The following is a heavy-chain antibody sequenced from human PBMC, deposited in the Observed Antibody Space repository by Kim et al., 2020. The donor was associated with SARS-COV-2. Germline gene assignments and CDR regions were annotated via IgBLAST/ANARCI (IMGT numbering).Heavy chain of an antibody. V-gene: IGHV3-7*03. Sequence: GGSLRLSCAASGFSFRIYWMNWVRQAPGKGLEWVANINEDGSEENYVESVKGRFTISRDNAKNSLYLQMNGLGVDDTAAYYCVRGSYNFDYWGQGTLVPV. CDR1: GFSFRIYW. CDR3: VRGSYNFDY. J-gene: IGHJ4*02. D-gene: IGHD1-26*01. CDR2: INEDGSEE.